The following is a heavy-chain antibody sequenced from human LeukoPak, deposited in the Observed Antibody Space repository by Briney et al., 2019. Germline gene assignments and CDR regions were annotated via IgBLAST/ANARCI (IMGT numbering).Heavy chain of an antibody. CDR2: FYYTGNT. D-gene: IGHD6-19*01. V-gene: IGHV4-39*01. J-gene: IGHJ4*02. CDR3: ARGTVTGTQFDY. CDR1: GGSISSNSYY. Sequence: SETLSLTCTVSGGSISSNSYYWGWNRQPPGKGLEWIGSFYYTGNTYYNPSLESRVTISVDTSKNQFSLKLSSVTAADTAVYYCARGTVTGTQFDYWGQGTLVTVSS.